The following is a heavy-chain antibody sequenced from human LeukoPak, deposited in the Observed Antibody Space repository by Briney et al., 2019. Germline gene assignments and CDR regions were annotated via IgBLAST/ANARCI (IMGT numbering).Heavy chain of an antibody. D-gene: IGHD3-22*01. CDR1: GGSISPNF. Sequence: PPETLSLTCTVSGGSISPNFWTWMRQSPGKGLEWIGYIHYTGSTNYNPSLKGRVTMSVDTSKNQFSLKVTSVTAADTAVYYCARYHSSDFAFDYWGQGTLVTVSS. CDR2: IHYTGST. J-gene: IGHJ4*02. V-gene: IGHV4-59*08. CDR3: ARYHSSDFAFDY.